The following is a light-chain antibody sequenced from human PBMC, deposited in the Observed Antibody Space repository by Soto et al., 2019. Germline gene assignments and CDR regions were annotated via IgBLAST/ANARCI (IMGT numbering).Light chain of an antibody. CDR1: QSVSSN. V-gene: IGKV3-11*01. Sequence: EIVLTQSPATLSLSPGERATLSCRASQSVSSNLGWDQQKTGQAPRLLIYDASNRATGIPARFSGSGSGTDFTLTISSLEPEDFAVYYCQQRSNWPPEFTFGPGTKVDIK. CDR2: DAS. CDR3: QQRSNWPPEFT. J-gene: IGKJ3*01.